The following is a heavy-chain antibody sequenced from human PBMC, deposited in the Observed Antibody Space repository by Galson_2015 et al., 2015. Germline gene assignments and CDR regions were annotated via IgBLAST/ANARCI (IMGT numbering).Heavy chain of an antibody. J-gene: IGHJ4*02. CDR2: ISPANSDS. CDR3: ARHVTYSGYDTFDY. Sequence: QSGAEVKKPGESLRISCKGFGYTFPNYWIGWVRQMPGKGLEWMGIISPANSDSRYSPSFQGQVTISDDKSISTAYLQWSSLKAPDTAIYYCARHVTYSGYDTFDYWGQGTLVTVSS. CDR1: GYTFPNYW. D-gene: IGHD5-12*01. V-gene: IGHV5-51*01.